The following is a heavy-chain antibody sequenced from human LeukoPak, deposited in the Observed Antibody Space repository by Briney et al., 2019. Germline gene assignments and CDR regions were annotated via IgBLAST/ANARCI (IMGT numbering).Heavy chain of an antibody. J-gene: IGHJ4*02. CDR2: INHSGST. D-gene: IGHD1-26*01. CDR1: GGSFSGYY. CDR3: ASSTKWGDYFDY. V-gene: IGHV4-34*01. Sequence: SETLSLTCAVYGGSFSGYYWSWIRQPPGKGLEWIGEINHSGSTNYNPSLKSRVTISVDTSKNQFPLKLSSVTAADTAVYYCASSTKWGDYFDYWGQGTLVTVSS.